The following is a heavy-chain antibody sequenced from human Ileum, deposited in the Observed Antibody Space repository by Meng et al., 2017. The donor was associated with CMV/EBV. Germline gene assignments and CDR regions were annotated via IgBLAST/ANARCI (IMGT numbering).Heavy chain of an antibody. CDR3: ARAGNHRVGDY. CDR1: GDSVSSINC. J-gene: IGHJ4*02. V-gene: IGHV4-4*02. D-gene: IGHD1-14*01. CDR2: IHHTGST. Sequence: TCPVSGDSVSSINCWSWVRQPPGKGLEWIGEIHHTGSTSYNPSLKSRVTLSVDKSKNQFSLKMSSVTAADTAVYYCARAGNHRVGDYWGQGTLVTVSS.